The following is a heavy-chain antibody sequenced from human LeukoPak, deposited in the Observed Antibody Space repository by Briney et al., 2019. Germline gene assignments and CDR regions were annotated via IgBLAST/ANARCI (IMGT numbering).Heavy chain of an antibody. Sequence: GGSLRLSCAASGFTFSSYAMHWVRQAPGKGLEWVAVISYDGSNKYYADSVKGRFTISRDNSKNTLYLQMNSLRAEDTAVYYCAREFCSSTSCYRLGLDYYYGMDVWGQGTTVTVSS. CDR3: AREFCSSTSCYRLGLDYYYGMDV. J-gene: IGHJ6*02. CDR2: ISYDGSNK. D-gene: IGHD2-2*02. CDR1: GFTFSSYA. V-gene: IGHV3-30-3*01.